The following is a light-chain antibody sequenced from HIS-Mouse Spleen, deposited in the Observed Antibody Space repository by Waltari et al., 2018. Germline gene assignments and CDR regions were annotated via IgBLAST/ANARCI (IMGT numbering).Light chain of an antibody. CDR3: QVWDSSSDHRV. J-gene: IGLJ3*02. V-gene: IGLV3-21*02. CDR2: DDS. CDR1: NIGSKR. Sequence: SYVLTQPPSVSVAPGQTARITCGGNNIGSKRAHWYPQKPGQAPVLVVYDDSDRPSGIPERFSGSNYGNTATLTISRVEAGDEADYYCQVWDSSSDHRVFGGGTKLTVL.